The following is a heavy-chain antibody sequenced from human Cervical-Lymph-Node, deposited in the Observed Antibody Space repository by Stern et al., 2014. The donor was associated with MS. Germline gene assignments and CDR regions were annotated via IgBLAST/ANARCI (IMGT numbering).Heavy chain of an antibody. CDR2: ISSSSSYI. J-gene: IGHJ4*02. Sequence: EVQLVESGGGLVKPGGSLRLSCAASGFTFSSYSMNWVRQAPGKGLEWVSSISSSSSYIYYADSVKGRFTISRDNAKNSLYLQMNSLRAEDTAVYYCARAIAVAGTQHPLYYFDYWGQGTLVTVSS. V-gene: IGHV3-21*01. CDR1: GFTFSSYS. CDR3: ARAIAVAGTQHPLYYFDY. D-gene: IGHD6-19*01.